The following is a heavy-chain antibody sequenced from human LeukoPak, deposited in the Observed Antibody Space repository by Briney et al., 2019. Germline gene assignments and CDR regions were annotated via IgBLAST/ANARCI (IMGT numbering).Heavy chain of an antibody. J-gene: IGHJ4*02. CDR2: IWYDGSNK. D-gene: IGHD2-2*01. V-gene: IGHV3-33*06. CDR1: GFTFSSYG. Sequence: PGGSLRLSCAASGFTFSSYGMHWVRQAPGKGLEWVAVIWYDGSNKYYADSVKGRFTISRDNSKNTLYLQMNSLRAEDTAVYYCAKDLLRDLIVVVPAASLFDYWGQGTLVTVSS. CDR3: AKDLLRDLIVVVPAASLFDY.